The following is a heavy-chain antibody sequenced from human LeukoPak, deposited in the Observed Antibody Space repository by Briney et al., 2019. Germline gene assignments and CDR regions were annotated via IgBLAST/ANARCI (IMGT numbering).Heavy chain of an antibody. CDR2: ISGNGVYT. V-gene: IGHV3-64*01. CDR1: GFTFSNYD. CDR3: ARVDGATRSNDY. D-gene: IGHD5-24*01. Sequence: GGSLRLSCAASGFTFSNYDFHWVRQAAGKGLEYVSAISGNGVYTYYANSVKDRFTISRDNSKNTLYLQMGSLRAEDMAVYYCARVDGATRSNDYWGQGTLVTVSS. J-gene: IGHJ4*02.